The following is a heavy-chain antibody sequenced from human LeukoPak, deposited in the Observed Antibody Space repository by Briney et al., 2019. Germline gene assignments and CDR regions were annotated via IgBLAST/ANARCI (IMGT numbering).Heavy chain of an antibody. D-gene: IGHD3-22*01. CDR3: ARVAHEYYYDSSGYYA. CDR1: GGTFNSYA. V-gene: IGHV1-69*05. Sequence: ASVKVSCKASGGTFNSYAISWVRQAPGQGLEWMGRIIPIFGTANYAQKFQGRVTITTDESTSTAYMELSSLRSEDTAVYYCARVAHEYYYDSSGYYAWGQGTLVTVSS. CDR2: IIPIFGTA. J-gene: IGHJ4*02.